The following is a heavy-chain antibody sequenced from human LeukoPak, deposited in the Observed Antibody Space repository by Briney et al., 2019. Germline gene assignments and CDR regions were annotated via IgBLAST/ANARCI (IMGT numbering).Heavy chain of an antibody. D-gene: IGHD2-15*01. Sequence: ASVKVSCKASGYTFTSYDISWVRQAPGQGLEWMGWISTYNGNTNYAQKFQGRVTMITDTSTSTAYMELRSLRSDDTAVYYCARVSGYCRGGSCYSVDYWGQGTLVTVSS. CDR1: GYTFTSYD. J-gene: IGHJ4*02. CDR2: ISTYNGNT. CDR3: ARVSGYCRGGSCYSVDY. V-gene: IGHV1-18*01.